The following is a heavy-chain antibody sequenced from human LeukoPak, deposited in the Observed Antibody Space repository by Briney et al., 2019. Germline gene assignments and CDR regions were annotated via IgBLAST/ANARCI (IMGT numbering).Heavy chain of an antibody. Sequence: PSETLSLTCAVYGGSFSGYYWGWIRQPPGKGLEWIGETNRGGDTNYNPFLKSRATISIDTSRNYFSLKLSSVTAADTAVYYCARGRGTGSYFHDWGQGTLVTVSS. CDR2: TNRGGDT. J-gene: IGHJ4*03. V-gene: IGHV4-34*01. D-gene: IGHD3/OR15-3a*01. CDR3: ARGRGTGSYFHD. CDR1: GGSFSGYY.